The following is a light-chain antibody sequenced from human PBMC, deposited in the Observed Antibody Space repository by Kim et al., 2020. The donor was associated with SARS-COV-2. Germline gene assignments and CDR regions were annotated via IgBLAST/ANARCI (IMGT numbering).Light chain of an antibody. V-gene: IGKV1-8*01. Sequence: AIRMTQSPSSFSASTGYRVTITCRASQGISSYLAWYQQKPGKAPKLLIYSASTLQSGVPSRFSGSGSETDFTLTISCLQSEDFATYYCQQYYSYPLTFGGGTKVDIK. CDR1: QGISSY. CDR2: SAS. J-gene: IGKJ4*01. CDR3: QQYYSYPLT.